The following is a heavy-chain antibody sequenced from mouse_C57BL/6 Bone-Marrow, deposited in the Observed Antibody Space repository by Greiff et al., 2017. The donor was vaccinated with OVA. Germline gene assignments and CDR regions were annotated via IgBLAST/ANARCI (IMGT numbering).Heavy chain of an antibody. V-gene: IGHV5-9-1*02. J-gene: IGHJ1*03. Sequence: DVMLVESGEGLVKPGGSLKLSCAASGFTFSSYAMSWVRQTPEKRLEWVAYISSGGDYIYYADTVKGRFTISRDNARNTLYLQMSSLKSEDTAMYYCTRAGYYGSSPYWYFDVWGTGTTVTVSS. CDR2: ISSGGDYI. CDR3: TRAGYYGSSPYWYFDV. D-gene: IGHD1-1*01. CDR1: GFTFSSYA.